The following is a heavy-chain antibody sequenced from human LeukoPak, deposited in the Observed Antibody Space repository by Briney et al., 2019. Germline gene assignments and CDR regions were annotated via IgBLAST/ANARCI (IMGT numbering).Heavy chain of an antibody. V-gene: IGHV1-69*13. CDR3: GLSGNYYYYYMDV. CDR1: GGTFRTFA. D-gene: IGHD6-25*01. CDR2: IIPIFGIP. Sequence: ASVKVSCKASGGTFRTFAISWVRQAPGQGLEWMGGIIPIFGIPDSAQKFQGRLTITADESTTTAYMELSSLRSDDTAIYYCGLSGNYYYYYMDVWGKGTTVTISS. J-gene: IGHJ6*03.